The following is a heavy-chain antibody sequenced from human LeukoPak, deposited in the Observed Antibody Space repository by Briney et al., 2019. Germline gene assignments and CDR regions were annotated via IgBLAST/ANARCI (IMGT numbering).Heavy chain of an antibody. CDR1: GYTFGNSG. CDR3: ARDGTSTDDY. Sequence: ASVKVSCKTSGYTFGNSGISWVRQAPGQGLEWMGWISGNNDNPNYGQKFQGRFTVTTDSSTSTAYMELRNLRSDDTAVYYCARDGTSTDDYWGQGTLVTVSS. CDR2: ISGNNDNP. D-gene: IGHD2-2*01. V-gene: IGHV1-18*01. J-gene: IGHJ4*02.